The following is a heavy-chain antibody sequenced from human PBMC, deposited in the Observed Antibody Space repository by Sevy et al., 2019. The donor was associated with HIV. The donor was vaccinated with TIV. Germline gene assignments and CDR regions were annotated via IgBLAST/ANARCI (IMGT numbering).Heavy chain of an antibody. CDR1: GFTFTAYP. D-gene: IGHD1-1*01. CDR3: LKRKWDPSPGQDNWFDP. Sequence: EGSLRLSCAVSGFTFTAYPMAWVRQGPGKGLEWVSAITRTGEATHYADSVKGRFTISRDDSKSMLYLQMNRLKADDTAIYYCLKRKWDPSPGQDNWFDPWGQGTLVTVSS. V-gene: IGHV3-23*01. CDR2: ITRTGEAT. J-gene: IGHJ5*02.